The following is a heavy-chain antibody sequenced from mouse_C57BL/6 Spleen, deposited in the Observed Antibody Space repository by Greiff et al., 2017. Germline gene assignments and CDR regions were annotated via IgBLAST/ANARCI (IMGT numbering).Heavy chain of an antibody. J-gene: IGHJ3*01. D-gene: IGHD3-2*02. CDR3: ARRETAQVAWFAD. V-gene: IGHV1-69*01. CDR2: IDPSDSYT. Sequence: QVQLQQPGAELVMPGASVKLSCKASGYTFTSYWMHWVKQRPGQGLEWIGEIDPSDSYTNYNQKFKGKSTLTVDKSSSTAYMQLSSLTSEDSAGYYCARRETAQVAWFADWGQETLVTVSA. CDR1: GYTFTSYW.